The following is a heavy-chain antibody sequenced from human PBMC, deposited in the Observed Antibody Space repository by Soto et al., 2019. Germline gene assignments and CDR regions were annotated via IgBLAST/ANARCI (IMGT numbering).Heavy chain of an antibody. CDR2: IIPLFGTP. V-gene: IGHV1-69*01. J-gene: IGHJ4*02. D-gene: IGHD3-10*01. CDR3: ARVRDDYGSGNYCSRIDL. CDR1: GGIFSTYA. Sequence: QVQLVQSGAEVKKPGSSVKVSCKASGGIFSTYAISWLRQAPGQGLEWMGGIIPLFGTPNYAQRFQGRVTITADESTSTDYMELSRLRSEDTDVYYCARVRDDYGSGNYCSRIDLWGQGTLVTVSS.